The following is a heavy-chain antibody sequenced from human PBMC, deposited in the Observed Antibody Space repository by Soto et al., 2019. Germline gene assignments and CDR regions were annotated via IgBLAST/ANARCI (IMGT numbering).Heavy chain of an antibody. D-gene: IGHD6-13*01. CDR2: INAGNGNT. J-gene: IGHJ5*02. Sequence: ASVKVSCKASGYTFTSYAMHWVRQAPGQRLEWMGWINAGNGNTKYSQKFQGRVTITRDTSASTAYMELSSPGSEDTAVYYCARYRYSSSWYAGYNWFDPWGQGTLVTVSS. CDR1: GYTFTSYA. CDR3: ARYRYSSSWYAGYNWFDP. V-gene: IGHV1-3*01.